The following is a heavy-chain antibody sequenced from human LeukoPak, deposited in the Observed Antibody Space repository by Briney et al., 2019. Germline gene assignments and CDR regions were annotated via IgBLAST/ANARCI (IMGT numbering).Heavy chain of an antibody. CDR1: GFTFSSYS. J-gene: IGHJ6*02. CDR2: ISSSSSYV. D-gene: IGHD2-15*01. Sequence: GGSLRLSCAASGFTFSSYSMNWVRQAPGKGLEWVSSISSSSSYVYYADSVKGRFTISRDNAKNSLYLQMNSLRAEDTAVYYCARGACSGGSCYPIGYGMDVWGQGTTVTVSS. CDR3: ARGACSGGSCYPIGYGMDV. V-gene: IGHV3-21*04.